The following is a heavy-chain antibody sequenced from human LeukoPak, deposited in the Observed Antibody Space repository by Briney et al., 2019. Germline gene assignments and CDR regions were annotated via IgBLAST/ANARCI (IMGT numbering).Heavy chain of an antibody. CDR3: ARGGGAGRAFDI. CDR2: IYYTGGT. CDR1: GGSITSSSHY. J-gene: IGHJ3*02. D-gene: IGHD1-26*01. V-gene: IGHV4-39*01. Sequence: PSETLSLTCSVSGGSITSSSHYCAWIRQPPGKGLEWIGSIYYTGGTYYNPSLKSRLTISLGTSKNQFSLKLNSVTAADTAVYYCARGGGAGRAFDIWGQGTMVTVSS.